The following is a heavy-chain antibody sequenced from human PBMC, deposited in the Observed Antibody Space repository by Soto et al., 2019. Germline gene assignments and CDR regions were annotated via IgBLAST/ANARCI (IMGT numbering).Heavy chain of an antibody. CDR3: AREDYYILSGYLGSPILNYYYYYYMDV. J-gene: IGHJ6*03. V-gene: IGHV1-69*04. CDR2: IIPILGIA. D-gene: IGHD3-9*01. Sequence: SVKVSCKASGGTFSSYTISWVRQAPGQGLEWMGRIIPILGIANYAQKFQGRVTITADKSTSTAYMELSSLRSEDTAVYYCAREDYYILSGYLGSPILNYYYYYYMDVWGKGTTVTVSS. CDR1: GGTFSSYT.